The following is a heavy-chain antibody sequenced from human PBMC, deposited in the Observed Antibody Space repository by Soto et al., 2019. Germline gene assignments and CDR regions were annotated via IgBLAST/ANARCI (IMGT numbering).Heavy chain of an antibody. J-gene: IGHJ4*02. CDR2: ISSSGSTI. CDR3: ARYSSSWPYFDY. CDR1: GFTFSSYE. Sequence: GGSLRLSCAASGFTFSSYEMNWVRQAPGKGLEWVSYISSSGSTIYYADSVKGRFTISRDNAKNSLYLQMNSLRAEDTAVYYCARYSSSWPYFDYWGQGTLVTVS. D-gene: IGHD6-13*01. V-gene: IGHV3-48*03.